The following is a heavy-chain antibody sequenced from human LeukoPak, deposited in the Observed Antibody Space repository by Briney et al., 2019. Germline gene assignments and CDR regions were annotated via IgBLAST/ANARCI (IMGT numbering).Heavy chain of an antibody. CDR1: GYTFTGYY. V-gene: IGHV1-2*02. CDR3: ARGDCYYGSGSYQGYYYYYLDV. J-gene: IGHJ6*03. D-gene: IGHD3-10*01. CDR2: INPNSGGT. Sequence: ASVKVSCKASGYTFTGYYMHWVRQAPGQGLEWMGWINPNSGGTNYAQKFQGRVTMTRDTSISTAYMELSRLRSDNTAVYYCARGDCYYGSGSYQGYYYYYLDVGGKGTTVTVS.